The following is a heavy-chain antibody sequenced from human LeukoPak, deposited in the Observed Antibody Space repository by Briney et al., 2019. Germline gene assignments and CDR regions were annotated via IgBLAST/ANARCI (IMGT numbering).Heavy chain of an antibody. D-gene: IGHD6-13*01. Sequence: SGGSLRLSCVASGFAVKEYYMYWIRQTPGRGPMWVSRISDDGGTKLYAGFAKGRFIMSRDTAKNTVYLQMNSLRVEDTAKYYCVRDIAPGGTVWFDIWGQGTLVTVSS. CDR1: GFAVKEYY. V-gene: IGHV3-74*01. CDR2: ISDDGGTK. J-gene: IGHJ5*02. CDR3: VRDIAPGGTVWFDI.